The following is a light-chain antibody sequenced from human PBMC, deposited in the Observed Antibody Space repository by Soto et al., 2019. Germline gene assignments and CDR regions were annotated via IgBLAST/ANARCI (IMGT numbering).Light chain of an antibody. Sequence: QSALTQPASVSGSPGQSITITCTGTSSDIGASNYVSWYQQQPDKAPKLIIYDVNYRPSGISSRFSGSKSANTASLTISGLQAEDEAEYFCSSDALFGGGTKVTVL. V-gene: IGLV2-14*01. CDR1: SSDIGASNY. CDR3: SSDAL. CDR2: DVN. J-gene: IGLJ3*02.